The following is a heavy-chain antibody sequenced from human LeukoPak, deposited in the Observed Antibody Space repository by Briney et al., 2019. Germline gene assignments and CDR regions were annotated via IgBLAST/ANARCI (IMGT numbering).Heavy chain of an antibody. V-gene: IGHV3-23*01. CDR3: AKDLGEGDSSGYHYYGMDV. CDR2: SSSGDST. D-gene: IGHD3-22*01. CDR1: GFTFTSYA. Sequence: GGSLRLSCAASGFTFTSYAMNWVRQAPGKGPEWVSSSSGDSTYYADFVKGRFTISRDNSKNTLYLQMNSLRAEDTAVYYCAKDLGEGDSSGYHYYGMDVWGQGTTVTVSS. J-gene: IGHJ6*02.